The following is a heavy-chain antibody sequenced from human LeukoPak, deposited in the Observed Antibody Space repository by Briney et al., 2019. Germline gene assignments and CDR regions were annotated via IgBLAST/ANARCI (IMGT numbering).Heavy chain of an antibody. V-gene: IGHV3-23*01. CDR1: GFTFSSYG. J-gene: IGHJ4*02. CDR3: AKEGLVYYDSSGYSHFDY. D-gene: IGHD3-22*01. CDR2: ISGSGGST. Sequence: PGGSLRLSCAASGFTFSSYGMSWVRQAPGKGLEWVSAISGSGGSTYYADSVKGRFTISRDNSKNTLYLQMNSLRAEDTAVYYCAKEGLVYYDSSGYSHFDYWGQGTLVTVSS.